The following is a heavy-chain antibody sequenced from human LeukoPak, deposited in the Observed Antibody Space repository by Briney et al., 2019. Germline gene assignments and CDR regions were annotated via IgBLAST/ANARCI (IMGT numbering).Heavy chain of an antibody. D-gene: IGHD6-13*01. CDR3: ARGTIAAAGYYYFDY. J-gene: IGHJ4*02. CDR1: GFPFSSYW. V-gene: IGHV3-7*04. Sequence: TGGSLRLSCAASGFPFSSYWMSWVRQAPGKGLEWVANIKQDGSEKYYVDSVKGRFTISRDNAKNSLYLQMNSLRAEDTAVYYCARGTIAAAGYYYFDYWGQGTQVTVSS. CDR2: IKQDGSEK.